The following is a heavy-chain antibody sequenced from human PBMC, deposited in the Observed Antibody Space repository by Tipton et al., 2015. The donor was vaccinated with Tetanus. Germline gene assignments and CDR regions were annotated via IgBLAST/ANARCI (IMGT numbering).Heavy chain of an antibody. CDR2: ASYSGSS. V-gene: IGHV4-61*08. D-gene: IGHD3-3*01. Sequence: TLSLTCTVSGGSANSGGYYWSWIRQPPGKGLEWIGYASYSGSSNYNPSLKSRVIISIDASKNQFSLKLSSVAAADTAVYYCARAYDFWSGHLDFWGQGTLVTVSS. CDR3: ARAYDFWSGHLDF. J-gene: IGHJ4*02. CDR1: GGSANSGGYY.